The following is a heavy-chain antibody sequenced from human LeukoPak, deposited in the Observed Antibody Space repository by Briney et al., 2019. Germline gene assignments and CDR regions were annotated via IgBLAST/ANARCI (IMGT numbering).Heavy chain of an antibody. Sequence: SVKVSCKASGGTFSSYTISWVRQAPGQGLEWMGRIIPILGIANYAQKFQGRVTITADKSTSTAYMEQSSLRSEDTAVYYCASAPRTYCTNGVCPYYFDYWGQGTLVTVSS. J-gene: IGHJ4*02. CDR3: ASAPRTYCTNGVCPYYFDY. CDR1: GGTFSSYT. CDR2: IIPILGIA. D-gene: IGHD2-8*01. V-gene: IGHV1-69*02.